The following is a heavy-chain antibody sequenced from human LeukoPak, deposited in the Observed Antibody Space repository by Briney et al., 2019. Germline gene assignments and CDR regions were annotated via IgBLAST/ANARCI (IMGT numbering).Heavy chain of an antibody. Sequence: SVKVSCKASGGTFSNYVISWVGQAPGQAREWMGGIIPILGLANYAQKFQGRVTITADRSTSRAYMVLSSLRSEDTAVYYCARGGSLTVTPLSLSFDYGGQGTLVTVSS. D-gene: IGHD1-7*01. CDR1: GGTFSNYV. CDR3: ARGGSLTVTPLSLSFDY. J-gene: IGHJ4*02. V-gene: IGHV1-69*10. CDR2: IIPILGLA.